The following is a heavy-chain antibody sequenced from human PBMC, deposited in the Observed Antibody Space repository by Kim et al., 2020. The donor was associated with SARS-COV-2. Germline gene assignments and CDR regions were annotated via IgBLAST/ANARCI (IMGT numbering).Heavy chain of an antibody. D-gene: IGHD2-2*01. CDR3: AKASPGYQTEGVAFDI. CDR2: ISGSGGST. Sequence: GGSLRLSCAASGFTFSSYAMSWVRQAPGKGLEWVSAISGSGGSTYYADSVKGRFTISRDNSKNTLYLQMNSLRAEDTAVYYCAKASPGYQTEGVAFDIWGQGTMVTVSS. J-gene: IGHJ3*02. V-gene: IGHV3-23*01. CDR1: GFTFSSYA.